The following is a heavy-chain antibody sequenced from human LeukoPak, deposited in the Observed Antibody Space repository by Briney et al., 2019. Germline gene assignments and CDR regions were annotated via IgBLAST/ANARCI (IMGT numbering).Heavy chain of an antibody. J-gene: IGHJ6*02. D-gene: IGHD3-3*01. CDR1: GGSFSGYY. V-gene: IGHV4-59*08. Sequence: PSEILSLTCAVYGGSFSGYYWSWIRQPPGKGLEWIGYIYYSGSTNYNPSLKSRVTISVDTSKNQFSLKLSSVTAADTAVYYCARNGLGVPDFHGMDVWGQGTTVTVSS. CDR2: IYYSGST. CDR3: ARNGLGVPDFHGMDV.